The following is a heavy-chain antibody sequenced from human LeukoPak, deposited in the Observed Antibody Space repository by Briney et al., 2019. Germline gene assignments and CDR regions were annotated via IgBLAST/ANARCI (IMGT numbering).Heavy chain of an antibody. CDR2: IYYSGST. Sequence: SQTLSLTCTVSGGSISSGGYYWSWIRQHPGKGLEWIGYIYYSGSTNYNPSLKSRVPISVQTPKNQFSLKLSSVTAADTAVYYCARIVVVPAAPKQTGWFDPWGQGTLVTVSS. D-gene: IGHD2-2*01. V-gene: IGHV4-31*03. CDR3: ARIVVVPAAPKQTGWFDP. J-gene: IGHJ5*02. CDR1: GGSISSGGYY.